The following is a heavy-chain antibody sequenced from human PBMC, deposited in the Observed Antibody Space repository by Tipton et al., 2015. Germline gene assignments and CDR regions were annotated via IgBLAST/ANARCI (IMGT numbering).Heavy chain of an antibody. V-gene: IGHV4-31*02. CDR2: IYYSGST. J-gene: IGHJ2*01. CDR1: GGSISSGGYY. CDR3: ARGRGPPLSLDRYFDL. Sequence: LRLSCTVSGGSISSGGYYWSWIRQHPGKGLEWIGYIYYSGSTYYNPSLKSRVTISVDTSKNQFSLKLSSVTAADTAVYYCARGRGPPLSLDRYFDLWGRGTLVTVSS. D-gene: IGHD1-1*01.